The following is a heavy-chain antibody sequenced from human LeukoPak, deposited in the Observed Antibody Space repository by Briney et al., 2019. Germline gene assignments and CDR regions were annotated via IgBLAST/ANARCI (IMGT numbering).Heavy chain of an antibody. CDR3: AREAGGDYGDYYYYYYMDV. CDR1: GFTFDDYG. D-gene: IGHD4/OR15-4a*01. V-gene: IGHV3-20*04. J-gene: IGHJ6*03. CDR2: VNWNGGST. Sequence: GGSLRLPCAASGFTFDDYGMSWVRQAPGKGLEWVSGVNWNGGSTGYADSVKGRFTISRDNAKNSLYLQMNSLRAEDTALYYCAREAGGDYGDYYYYYYMDVWGKGTTVAVSS.